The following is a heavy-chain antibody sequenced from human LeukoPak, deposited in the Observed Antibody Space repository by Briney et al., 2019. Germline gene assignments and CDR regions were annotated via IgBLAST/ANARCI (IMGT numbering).Heavy chain of an antibody. D-gene: IGHD6-19*01. CDR1: GFTFSPYV. V-gene: IGHV3-30-3*01. CDR2: VSYEGSGI. CDR3: ARDGPGITVAGYFDY. J-gene: IGHJ4*02. Sequence: GGSLRLSCAASGFTFSPYVMHWVRQAPGKGLEWVAVVSYEGSGIFYADSVKGRFTISRDNSRNTLFLQMKSLRPEDTAVYYCARDGPGITVAGYFDYWGQGTLVTVSS.